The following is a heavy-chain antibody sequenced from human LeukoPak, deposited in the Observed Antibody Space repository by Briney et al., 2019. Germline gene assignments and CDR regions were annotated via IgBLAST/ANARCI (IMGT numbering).Heavy chain of an antibody. CDR3: AKGEPAVDY. D-gene: IGHD2-2*01. V-gene: IGHV3-9*01. CDR1: GFTFDDYD. J-gene: IGHJ4*02. Sequence: GGSLRLSCAASGFTFDDYDMHWVRHAPGKGLEWVSGISWNSCSIGYADSVKGRFTISRDNAKHSLYLQMNSLRAEDTALYYCAKGEPAVDYWGQGTLVTVSS. CDR2: ISWNSCSI.